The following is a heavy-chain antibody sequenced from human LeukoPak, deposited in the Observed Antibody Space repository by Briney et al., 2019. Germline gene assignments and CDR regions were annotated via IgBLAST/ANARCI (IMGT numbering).Heavy chain of an antibody. V-gene: IGHV4-61*01. Sequence: SETLSLTCTVSGYSISSGYYWSWIRQAPGKGLEWIGFISYSGYTSYSPSLKSRVAISVDTSKSQFSLRLSSMTAADTAIYYCARGRNDNGGMFFDSWAQGTLVTVSS. J-gene: IGHJ4*02. CDR1: GYSISSGYY. D-gene: IGHD4-23*01. CDR2: ISYSGYT. CDR3: ARGRNDNGGMFFDS.